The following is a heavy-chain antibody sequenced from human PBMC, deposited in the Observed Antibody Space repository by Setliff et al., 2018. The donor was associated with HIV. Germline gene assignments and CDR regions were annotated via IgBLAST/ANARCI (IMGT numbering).Heavy chain of an antibody. CDR2: IYYSGST. J-gene: IGHJ3*02. CDR1: GGSISSSSYY. Sequence: SETLSLTCTVSGGSISSSSYYWGWIRQPPGKGLEWIGSIYYSGSTYYNPSLKSRVTISVDTSKNQFSLKLSSVTAADTAVYYCARRQQLWLLYAFGIWGQGTMVTVSS. CDR3: ARRQQLWLLYAFGI. D-gene: IGHD5-18*01. V-gene: IGHV4-39*01.